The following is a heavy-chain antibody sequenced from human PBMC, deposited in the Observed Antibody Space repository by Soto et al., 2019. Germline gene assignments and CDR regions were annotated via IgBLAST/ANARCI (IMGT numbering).Heavy chain of an antibody. J-gene: IGHJ5*01. Sequence: VMLVESGGGFVQPGRSLRLTCAVSGFNFGNYAMHWVRQVPGKGLEWVAAINWNSANVAYAASVQGRFTIFRDNAKNSLHLDMNGLTTEDTAMYYCAKDKVGTPNYMDSWGQGILVTVSS. V-gene: IGHV3-9*01. CDR2: INWNSANV. D-gene: IGHD1-7*01. CDR1: GFNFGNYA. CDR3: AKDKVGTPNYMDS.